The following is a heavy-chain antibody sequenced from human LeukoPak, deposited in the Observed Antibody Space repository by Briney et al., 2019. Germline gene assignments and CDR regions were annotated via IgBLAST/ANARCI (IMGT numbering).Heavy chain of an antibody. J-gene: IGHJ3*02. V-gene: IGHV3-48*02. Sequence: GGSLRLSCAASGFTFSSYSMNWVRQAPGKGLEWVSYISSSSSTIYYADSVKGRFTISRDNAKNSLYLQMNSLRDEETAVYYCARDGMVRGVIIWDAFDIWGQGTMVTVSS. D-gene: IGHD3-10*01. CDR1: GFTFSSYS. CDR3: ARDGMVRGVIIWDAFDI. CDR2: ISSSSSTI.